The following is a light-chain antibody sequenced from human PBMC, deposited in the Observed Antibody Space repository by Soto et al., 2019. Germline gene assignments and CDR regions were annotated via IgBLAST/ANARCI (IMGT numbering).Light chain of an antibody. V-gene: IGLV2-14*03. J-gene: IGLJ1*01. CDR1: SSDVGGYNY. Sequence: QSALTQPASVSGSPGQSIAISCTGTSSDVGGYNYVYWYQQHPGKAPKLMIYDVSNRPSGVSNRFSGSKSGNTASLTISGLQEDDEADYYCSSYTSSNPRVFGTGTKLTVL. CDR3: SSYTSSNPRV. CDR2: DVS.